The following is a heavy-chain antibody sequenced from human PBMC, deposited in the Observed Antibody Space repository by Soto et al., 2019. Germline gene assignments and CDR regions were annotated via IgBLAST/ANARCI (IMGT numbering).Heavy chain of an antibody. CDR3: ARPGRWLQSHVDY. CDR2: TSYDGSSR. D-gene: IGHD1-26*01. Sequence: VGSLRLSXAASGFTFSSYAMHWVRQAPGKGLEWVAVTSYDGSSRYYADSVKGRFTISRDNSRNTLYLQMNSLRPEDTAVYYCARPGRWLQSHVDYWGPGTLVTVS. J-gene: IGHJ4*02. CDR1: GFTFSSYA. V-gene: IGHV3-30-3*01.